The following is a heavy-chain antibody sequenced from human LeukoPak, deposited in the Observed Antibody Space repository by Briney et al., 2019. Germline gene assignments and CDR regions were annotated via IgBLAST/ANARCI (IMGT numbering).Heavy chain of an antibody. J-gene: IGHJ4*02. V-gene: IGHV3-11*05. Sequence: GGSLRLSCAASGFTFSDYYMSWIRQAPGKGLEWVSYISSSSSYTNYADSMKGRFTISRDNAKNSLYLQMNSLRAEDTAVYYCARATRQRITMIVVVNTFDYWGQGTLVTVSS. CDR1: GFTFSDYY. D-gene: IGHD3-22*01. CDR3: ARATRQRITMIVVVNTFDY. CDR2: ISSSSSYT.